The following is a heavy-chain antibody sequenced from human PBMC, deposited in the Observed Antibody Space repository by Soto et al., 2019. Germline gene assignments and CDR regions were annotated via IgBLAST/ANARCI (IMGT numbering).Heavy chain of an antibody. CDR3: ARVVSGSYLDY. J-gene: IGHJ4*02. CDR2: IYYSGTT. CDR1: GGTITTGGHF. Sequence: QVQLQESGPGLVKASQTLSLTCTVSGGTITTGGHFWSWIRQYPGKGLEWIGYIYYSGTTHYNPSLKSRVTISIDTYKSQFSLNVSSVTAADTAVYDCARVVSGSYLDYWGQGTLVTVSS. D-gene: IGHD1-26*01. V-gene: IGHV4-31*03.